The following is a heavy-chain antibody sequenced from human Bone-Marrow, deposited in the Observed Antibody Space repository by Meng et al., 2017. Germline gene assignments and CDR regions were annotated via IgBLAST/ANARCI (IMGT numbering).Heavy chain of an antibody. CDR3: ARDEGTTTAFDC. J-gene: IGHJ4*02. CDR2: INPNNGDT. D-gene: IGHD1-26*01. V-gene: IGHV1-2*06. CDR1: GYTIRDYY. Sequence: QVQLVQSGAEVRKPGASVKVSCKASGYTIRDYYLHWVRQAPGQGPEWMGRINPNNGDTIYSQKFQGRVTMTRDTSINTAYMGLSWLTFDDTAVYYCARDEGTTTAFDCWGQGTLVTVSS.